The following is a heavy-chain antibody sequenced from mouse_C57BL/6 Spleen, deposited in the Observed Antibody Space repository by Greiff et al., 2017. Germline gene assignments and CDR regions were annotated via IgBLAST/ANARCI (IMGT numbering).Heavy chain of an antibody. J-gene: IGHJ1*03. CDR1: GYSFTDYN. CDR2: INPNYGTT. V-gene: IGHV1-39*01. Sequence: VQLKQSGPELVKPGASVKISCKASGYSFTDYNMNWVKQSNGKSLEWIGVINPNYGTTSYNQKFKGKATLTVDQSSSTAYMQLNSLTSEDSAVYYCARRRLLTGTWYFDVWGTGTTVTVSS. CDR3: ARRRLLTGTWYFDV. D-gene: IGHD4-1*01.